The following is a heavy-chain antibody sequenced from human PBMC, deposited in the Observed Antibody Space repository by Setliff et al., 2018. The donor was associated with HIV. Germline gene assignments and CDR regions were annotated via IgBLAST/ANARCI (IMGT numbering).Heavy chain of an antibody. J-gene: IGHJ4*02. CDR2: MYSDGRT. D-gene: IGHD6-25*01. Sequence: GESLKISCAASGFTVSSHYMSWVRQAPGKGLEWGATMYSDGRTYHADSVKGRFTLSRDNPKNTLYLQMNSLRTEDTAMYFCARDLPYNSALDNWGQGTLVTVSS. CDR1: GFTVSSHY. V-gene: IGHV3-66*02. CDR3: ARDLPYNSALDN.